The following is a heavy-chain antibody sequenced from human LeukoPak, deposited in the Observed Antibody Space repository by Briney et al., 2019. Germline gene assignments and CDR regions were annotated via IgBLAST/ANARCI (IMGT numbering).Heavy chain of an antibody. J-gene: IGHJ6*02. Sequence: SVKVSCKASGGTFSSYAISWVRQAPGQGLEWMGGIIPIFGTANYAQKFQGRVTITADESTSTAYMELSSLRSEDTAVYYCAREYYDFWSGRYYYYGMDVWGQGTTVTVS. D-gene: IGHD3-3*01. V-gene: IGHV1-69*01. CDR3: AREYYDFWSGRYYYYGMDV. CDR1: GGTFSSYA. CDR2: IIPIFGTA.